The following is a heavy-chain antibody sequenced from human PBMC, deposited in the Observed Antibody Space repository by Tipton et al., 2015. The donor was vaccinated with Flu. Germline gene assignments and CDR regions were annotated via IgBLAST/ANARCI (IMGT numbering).Heavy chain of an antibody. CDR1: GDSVASDYY. CDR2: IYYSGST. J-gene: IGHJ6*02. V-gene: IGHV4-61*01. CDR3: ARESLPDYYYYYGMDV. Sequence: TLSLTCSVSGDSVASDYYWGWIRQPPEKGLEWIGYIYYSGSTNCNPSLKSRVIISGDTSKNQISLKLSSVTAADTAVYYCARESLPDYYYYYGMDVWGQGTTATVSS.